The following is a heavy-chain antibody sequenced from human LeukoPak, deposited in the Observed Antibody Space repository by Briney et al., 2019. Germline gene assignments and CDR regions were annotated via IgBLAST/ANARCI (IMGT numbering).Heavy chain of an antibody. Sequence: SQTLSLTCAVSGDSVSGNIVAWNWIRQSPSRGLEWLGRTYRGSSYYAPSMRSRISISPDTSKNQFSLHLNSVTPEDTAVYFCVRGQYSAFDIWGQGTLVIVSS. CDR1: GDSVSGNIVA. D-gene: IGHD2-21*01. V-gene: IGHV6-1*01. J-gene: IGHJ3*02. CDR3: VRGQYSAFDI. CDR2: TYRGSS.